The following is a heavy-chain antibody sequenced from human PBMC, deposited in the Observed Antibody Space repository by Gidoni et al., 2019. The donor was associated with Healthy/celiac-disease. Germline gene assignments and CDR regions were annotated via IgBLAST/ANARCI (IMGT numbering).Heavy chain of an antibody. D-gene: IGHD5-12*01. CDR2: INHSGST. J-gene: IGHJ6*03. Sequence: QVQLQQWGAGLLKLSETLSLTCAVYGGSFRGYYWSWIRQPPGKGLEWIGEINHSGSTNYNPSLKSRVTISVDTSKNQFSLKLSSVTAADTAVYYCARRLRNHMDVWGKGTTVTVSS. V-gene: IGHV4-34*01. CDR3: ARRLRNHMDV. CDR1: GGSFRGYY.